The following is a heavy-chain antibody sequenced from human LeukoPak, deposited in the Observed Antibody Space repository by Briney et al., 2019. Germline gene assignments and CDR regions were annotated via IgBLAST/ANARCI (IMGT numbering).Heavy chain of an antibody. CDR3: ARGSSRGAFDY. Sequence: PSETLSLTCTVSGGSISSYYWSWIWQPPGKGLEWIGYIYYSGSTNYNPSLKSRVTMSVDTSKNQFSLKLSSVTAADTAVYYCARGSSRGAFDYWGQGTLVTASS. CDR2: IYYSGST. CDR1: GGSISSYY. V-gene: IGHV4-59*01. J-gene: IGHJ4*02.